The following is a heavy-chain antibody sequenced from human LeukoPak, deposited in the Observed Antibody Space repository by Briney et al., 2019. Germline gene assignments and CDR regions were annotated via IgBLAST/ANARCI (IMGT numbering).Heavy chain of an antibody. Sequence: SRTLSLTCTVSGGSISSGDYYWSWIRQPPGKGLEWIGYIYYSGSTYYNPSLKSRVTISVDTSKNQFSLKLSSVTAADTAVYYCAREWGVEMAAIDYWGQGTLVTVSS. CDR2: IYYSGST. CDR3: AREWGVEMAAIDY. D-gene: IGHD3-16*01. J-gene: IGHJ4*02. V-gene: IGHV4-30-4*01. CDR1: GGSISSGDYY.